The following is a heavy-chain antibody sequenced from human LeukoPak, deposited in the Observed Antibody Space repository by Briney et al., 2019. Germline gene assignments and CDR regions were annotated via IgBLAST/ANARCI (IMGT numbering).Heavy chain of an antibody. V-gene: IGHV4-61*01. CDR1: GGSVSSGSYY. D-gene: IGHD1-14*01. CDR3: ARPDPINDAFDI. J-gene: IGHJ3*02. CDR2: IYYSGST. Sequence: SETLSLTCTVSGGSVSSGSYYWSWIRQPPGKGLGWIGYIYYSGSTNYNPSLKSRVTISVDTSKNQFSLKLSSVTAADTAVYYCARPDPINDAFDIWGQGTMVTVSS.